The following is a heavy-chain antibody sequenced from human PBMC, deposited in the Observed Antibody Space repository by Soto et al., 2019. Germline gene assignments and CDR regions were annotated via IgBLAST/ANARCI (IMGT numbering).Heavy chain of an antibody. Sequence: SETLSLTCTVSGGSISSYYWSWIRQPPGKGLEWIGYIYYSGSTNYNPSLKSRVTISVCTSKNQFSLKLSSVTAADTAVYYCARRGWNGGAWFDPWGQGTLVTVSS. CDR3: ARRGWNGGAWFDP. CDR1: GGSISSYY. D-gene: IGHD1-1*01. CDR2: IYYSGST. J-gene: IGHJ5*02. V-gene: IGHV4-59*08.